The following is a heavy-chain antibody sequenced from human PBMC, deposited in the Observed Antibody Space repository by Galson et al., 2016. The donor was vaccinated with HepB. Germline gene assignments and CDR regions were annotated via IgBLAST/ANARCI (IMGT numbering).Heavy chain of an antibody. CDR1: GFTFSSHA. Sequence: SLRLSCAASGFTFSSHAMHWVRQAPGKGLERVSYISSSSGYIYYADSLKGRFIISRDNAKKSSSLQMNSLRDEDTAVYYCARDAWSGYYARDAFVIWGQGTMVTVSS. CDR3: ARDAWSGYYARDAFVI. D-gene: IGHD3-3*01. CDR2: ISSSSGYI. V-gene: IGHV3-21*01. J-gene: IGHJ3*02.